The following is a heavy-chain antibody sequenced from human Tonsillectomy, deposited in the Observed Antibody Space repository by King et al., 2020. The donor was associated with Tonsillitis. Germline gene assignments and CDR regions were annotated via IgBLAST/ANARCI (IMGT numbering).Heavy chain of an antibody. V-gene: IGHV4-59*08. CDR3: ASSYYYDSSGFPYPFDY. J-gene: IGHJ4*02. Sequence: QLQESGPGLVKPSETLSLTCTVSGGSISTYNWSWIRQPPGKGLEWIGYISYSGNTNYNPSLKSRVTISVDTSKNQFSLKLSSVTATDTAVYYCASSYYYDSSGFPYPFDYWGQGTLVTVSS. CDR2: ISYSGNT. D-gene: IGHD3-22*01. CDR1: GGSISTYN.